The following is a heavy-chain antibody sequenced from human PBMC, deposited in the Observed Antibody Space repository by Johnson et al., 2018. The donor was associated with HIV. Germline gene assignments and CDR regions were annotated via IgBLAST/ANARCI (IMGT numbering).Heavy chain of an antibody. D-gene: IGHD3-22*01. CDR1: GFTFSDYY. Sequence: QEKLVESGGGLVKPGGSLRLSCVASGFTFSDYYMSWIRQAPGKGLEWVSYISSSGSVIYSADSVKGRFTISRDNSKNTLYLQMNSLRAEDTAVYYCAKVYCGYYSDDAFDIWGQGTMVTVSS. CDR2: ISSSGSVI. V-gene: IGHV3-11*04. CDR3: AKVYCGYYSDDAFDI. J-gene: IGHJ3*02.